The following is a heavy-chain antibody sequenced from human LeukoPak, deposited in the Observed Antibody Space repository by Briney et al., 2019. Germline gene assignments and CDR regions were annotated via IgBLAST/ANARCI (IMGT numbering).Heavy chain of an antibody. Sequence: GGSLRLSCAASGFTFSSYAMSWVRQAPGKGLEWVSAISGSGGSTYYADSVKGRFTISRDNSKNTLYLQMNSLRAEDTAVYYCAKVGTDIVVVVAATYFDYWGQGTLVTVSS. J-gene: IGHJ4*02. CDR1: GFTFSSYA. V-gene: IGHV3-23*01. CDR2: ISGSGGST. CDR3: AKVGTDIVVVVAATYFDY. D-gene: IGHD2-15*01.